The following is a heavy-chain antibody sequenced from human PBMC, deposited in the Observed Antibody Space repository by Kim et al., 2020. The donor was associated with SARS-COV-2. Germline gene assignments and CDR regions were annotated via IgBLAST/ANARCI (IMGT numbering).Heavy chain of an antibody. Sequence: GYAQKYQGRGTMTRNTSISTAYMELSSLRSEDTAVYYCARGQTTAIDFDYWGQGTLVTVSS. V-gene: IGHV1-8*01. CDR3: ARGQTTAIDFDY. J-gene: IGHJ4*02. D-gene: IGHD5-18*01.